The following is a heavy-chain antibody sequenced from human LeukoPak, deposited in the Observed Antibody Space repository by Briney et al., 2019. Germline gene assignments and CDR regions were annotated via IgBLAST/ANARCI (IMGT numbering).Heavy chain of an antibody. CDR3: ARERIQLWPRSADAFDI. V-gene: IGHV1-46*01. J-gene: IGHJ3*02. CDR1: GYTFTSYH. Sequence: ASVKVSCKASGYTFTSYHMHWVRQAPGQGLEWMGIINPSGGSTSYAQKFQGRVTMTRDTSTSTVYMELSSLRSEDTAVYYCARERIQLWPRSADAFDIWGQGTMVTVSS. D-gene: IGHD5-18*01. CDR2: INPSGGST.